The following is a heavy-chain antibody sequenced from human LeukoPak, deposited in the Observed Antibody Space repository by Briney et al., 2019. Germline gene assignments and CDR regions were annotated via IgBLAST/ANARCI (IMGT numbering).Heavy chain of an antibody. Sequence: GGSLRLSCAASGFTFSSYSMNWVRQAPGKGLEWVPSISSSSSYIYYADSVKGRFTISRDNAKNSLYLQMNSLRAEDTAVYYCARDLRDILTGYYTPSFDYWGQGTLVTVSS. CDR1: GFTFSSYS. D-gene: IGHD3-9*01. CDR2: ISSSSSYI. V-gene: IGHV3-21*01. CDR3: ARDLRDILTGYYTPSFDY. J-gene: IGHJ4*02.